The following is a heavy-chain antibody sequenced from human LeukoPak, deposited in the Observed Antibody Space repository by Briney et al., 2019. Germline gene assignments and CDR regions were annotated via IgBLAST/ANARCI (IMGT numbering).Heavy chain of an antibody. Sequence: GGSLRLSCAASGFTFSGYYMSWIRQAPGKGLEWVSYISSSGSTIYYADSVKGRFTISRDNAKNSLYLQMNSLRAEDTAVYYCARDYSSSALFDYWGQGTLVTVSS. D-gene: IGHD6-6*01. J-gene: IGHJ4*02. CDR1: GFTFSGYY. CDR2: ISSSGSTI. V-gene: IGHV3-11*04. CDR3: ARDYSSSALFDY.